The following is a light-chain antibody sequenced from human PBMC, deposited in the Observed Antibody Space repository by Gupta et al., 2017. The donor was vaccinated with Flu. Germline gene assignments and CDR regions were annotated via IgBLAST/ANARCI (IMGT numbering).Light chain of an antibody. J-gene: IGKJ5*01. V-gene: IGKV2-30*01. CDR2: KIS. Sequence: VVMTQSPLSLPVTLGQPASISCRSSQSLLYSDANTYLSWFHQRPGQSPRRLIYKISNRDSGVPDRFSGSGSGTDCTLKISTGEADDVGIYYCMQATHWPPTFGPGTRLEIK. CDR3: MQATHWPPT. CDR1: QSLLYSDANTY.